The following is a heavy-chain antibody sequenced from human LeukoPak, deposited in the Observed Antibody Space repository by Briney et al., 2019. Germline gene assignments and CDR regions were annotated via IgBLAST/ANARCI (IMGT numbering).Heavy chain of an antibody. J-gene: IGHJ5*02. D-gene: IGHD2-21*02. V-gene: IGHV1-2*02. CDR3: ARDIRYCGGDCYTYNWFDP. Sequence: GASVKVSCKASGYTFTGYYMHWVRQAPGQGLEWMGWINPNSGGTNYAQKFQGRVTMTRDTSISTAYMELSRLRSDDTAVYYCARDIRYCGGDCYTYNWFDPWGQGTLVTVSS. CDR2: INPNSGGT. CDR1: GYTFTGYY.